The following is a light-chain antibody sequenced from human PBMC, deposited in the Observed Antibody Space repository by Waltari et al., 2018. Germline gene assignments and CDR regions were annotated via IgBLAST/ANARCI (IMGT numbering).Light chain of an antibody. CDR2: DVA. J-gene: IGKJ4*01. CDR3: QHRGSWPPVPLI. CDR1: QSVSGN. V-gene: IGKV3-11*01. Sequence: DIVLTPSPATLSISPGERVPLSSRASQSVSGNLAWYQQRPGQAPRLLIYDVANRATGIPARFSGSGSGTDFTLTISSLEPEDFAVYYCQHRGSWPPVPLIFGGGTKVEIK.